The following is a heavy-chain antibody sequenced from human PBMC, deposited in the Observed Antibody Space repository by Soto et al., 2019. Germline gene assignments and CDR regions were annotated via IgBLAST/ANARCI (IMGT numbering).Heavy chain of an antibody. CDR2: MNPNSGNT. Sequence: ASVKVSCKASGYTFTSYDINWVRQATGQGLEWMGWMNPNSGNTGYAQKFQGRVTMTRNTSISTAYMELSSLRSEDTAVYYCARGLFTNDFWGYPRLAYYGMDVWGQGTTVTVSS. CDR1: GYTFTSYD. J-gene: IGHJ6*02. CDR3: ARGLFTNDFWGYPRLAYYGMDV. V-gene: IGHV1-8*01. D-gene: IGHD3-3*01.